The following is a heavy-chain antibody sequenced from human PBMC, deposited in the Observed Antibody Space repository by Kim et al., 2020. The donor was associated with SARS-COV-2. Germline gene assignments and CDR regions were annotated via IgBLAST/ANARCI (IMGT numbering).Heavy chain of an antibody. J-gene: IGHJ6*02. Sequence: GESLKISCKGSGYSFTSYWISWVRQMPGKGLEWMGRIDPSDSYTNYSPSFQGHVTISADKSISTAYLQWSSLKASDTAMYYCAVIGQQLVQFYYYYGMDVWGQGTTVTVSS. CDR2: IDPSDSYT. CDR3: AVIGQQLVQFYYYYGMDV. V-gene: IGHV5-10-1*01. D-gene: IGHD6-13*01. CDR1: GYSFTSYW.